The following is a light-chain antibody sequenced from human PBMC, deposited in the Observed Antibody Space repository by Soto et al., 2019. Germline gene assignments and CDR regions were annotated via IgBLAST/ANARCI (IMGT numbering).Light chain of an antibody. Sequence: EIVLTQSPGTLSLSPGERATLSCRASQSVSSGYLAWYQQKPGQAPRLLMYGASYRATGIPDRFSGSGSGTDFTLTISRLEPEDSAVYYCQQYGASPPYTFGPGTKLEIK. J-gene: IGKJ2*01. CDR2: GAS. CDR1: QSVSSGY. CDR3: QQYGASPPYT. V-gene: IGKV3-20*01.